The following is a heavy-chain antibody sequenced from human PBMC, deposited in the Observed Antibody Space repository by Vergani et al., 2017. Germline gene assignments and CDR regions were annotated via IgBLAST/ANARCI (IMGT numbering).Heavy chain of an antibody. D-gene: IGHD6-19*01. J-gene: IGHJ4*02. CDR3: VKDLEYSSGWSN. CDR2: ISGSGGST. Sequence: EVQLLESGGGLVQPGGSLRLSCAASGFTFSSYAMSWVRQAPGKGLEWVSAISGSGGSTYYADSVKGRFTISRDNSKNTLYLQMNSLRAEDTAVYYCVKDLEYSSGWSNWGQGTLVTVSS. V-gene: IGHV3-23*01. CDR1: GFTFSSYA.